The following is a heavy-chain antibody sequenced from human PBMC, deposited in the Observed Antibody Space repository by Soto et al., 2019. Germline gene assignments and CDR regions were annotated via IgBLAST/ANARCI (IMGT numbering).Heavy chain of an antibody. D-gene: IGHD3-16*01. CDR3: AHQKLLLAVWCAFDI. Sequence: QITLKESGPTLVKPTQTLTLTCTFSGFSLSTSGVGVGWIRQPPGKALEWLALIYWDDDKRYSPSLKSRLTITKDTSKNQVVLTMTNVDPVDTATYYCAHQKLLLAVWCAFDIWGQGTMLTVSS. J-gene: IGHJ3*02. CDR2: IYWDDDK. CDR1: GFSLSTSGVG. V-gene: IGHV2-5*02.